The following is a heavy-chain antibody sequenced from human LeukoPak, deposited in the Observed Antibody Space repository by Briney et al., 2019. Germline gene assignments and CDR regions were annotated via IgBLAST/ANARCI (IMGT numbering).Heavy chain of an antibody. D-gene: IGHD3-10*01. V-gene: IGHV4-31*03. CDR1: GGSISRGGDY. CDR3: ARDRELTFGAPGYFDH. Sequence: SQTLSLTCTVSGGSISRGGDYWTWIRQHPGKGLEWIGNTYYSGSTYYNPSLKSRVTISVDTSKNQFSLKLSSVTAADTAVYYCARDRELTFGAPGYFDHWGQGTLVTVSS. J-gene: IGHJ4*02. CDR2: TYYSGST.